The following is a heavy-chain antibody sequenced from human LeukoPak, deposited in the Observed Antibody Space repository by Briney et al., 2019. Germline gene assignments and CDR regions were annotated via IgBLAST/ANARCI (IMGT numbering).Heavy chain of an antibody. CDR2: LYHSGST. V-gene: IGHV4-59*01. Sequence: MTSETLSLTCTVSGGSISSYYWSWIRQPPGKGLEWIGYLYHSGSTNYNPSLKSRVNISLDTSKNQLSLRVSSVTAADTAVYYCARGPLWFGVGYDAFDIWGQGTMVTVSS. J-gene: IGHJ3*02. D-gene: IGHD3-10*01. CDR3: ARGPLWFGVGYDAFDI. CDR1: GGSISSYY.